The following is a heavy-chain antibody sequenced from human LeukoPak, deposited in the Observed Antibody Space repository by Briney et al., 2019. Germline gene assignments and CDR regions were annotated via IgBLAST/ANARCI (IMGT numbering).Heavy chain of an antibody. CDR1: GFTFSSYV. D-gene: IGHD6-13*01. J-gene: IGHJ4*02. Sequence: GRSLRLSCAASGFTFSSYVMHWVRQAPGKGLEWVAIISYDGSNEYYADSVKGRFTISRDNSKNTLYLQMNSLRAEDTAVYYCAKLPWIAAAGYFDYWGQGTLVTVSS. CDR3: AKLPWIAAAGYFDY. CDR2: ISYDGSNE. V-gene: IGHV3-30*04.